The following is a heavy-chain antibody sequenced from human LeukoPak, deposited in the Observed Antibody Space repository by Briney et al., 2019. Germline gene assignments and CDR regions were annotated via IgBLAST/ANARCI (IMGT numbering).Heavy chain of an antibody. Sequence: GGSLRLSCAASGFTFRSYGMHWVRQAPGKGLEWLGRSAEKVNSYTSKYAASVKGRFTMSRDASKNSLYLQMNSLRAEDTAVYYCVVMIRGVGYWGQGALVTVSS. CDR1: GFTFRSYG. CDR2: SAEKVNSYTS. V-gene: IGHV3-72*01. CDR3: VVMIRGVGY. J-gene: IGHJ4*02. D-gene: IGHD3-10*01.